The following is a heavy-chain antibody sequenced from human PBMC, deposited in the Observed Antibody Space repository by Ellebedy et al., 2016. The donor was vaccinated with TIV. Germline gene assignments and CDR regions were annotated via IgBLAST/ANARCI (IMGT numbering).Heavy chain of an antibody. D-gene: IGHD6-19*01. CDR3: ARGTYSSGWYVGTYYFDY. Sequence: GSLRLSCGVSGGSISRSNWWSWVRQPPGKGLEWIGEIYHTGSTNYNPSLKSRVTISVDKSKNQFSLKLSSVTAADTAVYYCARGTYSSGWYVGTYYFDYWGQGTLVTVSS. CDR1: GGSISRSNW. V-gene: IGHV4-4*02. J-gene: IGHJ4*02. CDR2: IYHTGST.